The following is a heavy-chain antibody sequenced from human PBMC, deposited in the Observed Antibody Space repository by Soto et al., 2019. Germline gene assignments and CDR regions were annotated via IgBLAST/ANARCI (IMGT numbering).Heavy chain of an antibody. CDR3: AKRPRALLTFDY. CDR1: GFIFSNYV. CDR2: ISDSGGTS. J-gene: IGHJ4*02. V-gene: IGHV3-23*04. D-gene: IGHD1-26*01. Sequence: EVQLVDSGGGLVQPGGSLRLSCAASGFIFSNYVMNWVRQAPGKGLELVSSISDSGGTSYYATSVKGRFPISRDNSKNTLYLQMNSLRAEDTAIYYCAKRPRALLTFDYWGQGTLVTVSS.